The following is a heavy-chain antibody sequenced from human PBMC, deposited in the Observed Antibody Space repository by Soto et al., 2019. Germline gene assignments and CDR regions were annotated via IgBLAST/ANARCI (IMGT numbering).Heavy chain of an antibody. J-gene: IGHJ4*02. CDR1: GGSISSYY. CDR3: ARQDSFGSGSCPFDY. Sequence: QVQLQESGPGLVKPSETLSLTCTVSGGSISSYYWSWIRQSPGKGLEWIGDIYDSGSTNYNPSLKSRVTISLDTFKNQFSLKLSSVTAADTAVYYCARQDSFGSGSCPFDYWGQGTLVTVFS. D-gene: IGHD3-10*01. CDR2: IYDSGST. V-gene: IGHV4-59*08.